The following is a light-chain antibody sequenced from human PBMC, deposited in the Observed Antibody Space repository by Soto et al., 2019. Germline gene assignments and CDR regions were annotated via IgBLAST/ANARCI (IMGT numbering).Light chain of an antibody. CDR3: QTWGTGNNWV. Sequence: QPVLTQSPSASASLGASVKLTCTLSSGHSSYAISWHQQQPQKGPRYLMKLNSDGSHRKGDGIPDRFSGSGSGAERYLTISSLQSEDEADYYCQTWGTGNNWVFGGGTKLTVL. V-gene: IGLV4-69*01. CDR2: LNSDGSH. CDR1: SGHSSYA. J-gene: IGLJ3*02.